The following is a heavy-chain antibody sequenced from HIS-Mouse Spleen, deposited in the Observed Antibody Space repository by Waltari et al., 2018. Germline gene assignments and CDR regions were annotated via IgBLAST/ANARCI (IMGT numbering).Heavy chain of an antibody. V-gene: IGHV4-39*07. D-gene: IGHD6-13*01. CDR3: AREIPYSSSWYDWYFDL. J-gene: IGHJ2*01. CDR1: GGSISSSSYY. Sequence: QLQLQESGPGLVKPSETLSLTCTVSGGSISSSSYYWGWIRQPPGKGLEWIGSIYLSGRTHSSPSLKRRVTISVDTSKNQFSLKLSSVTAADTAVYYCAREIPYSSSWYDWYFDLWGRGTLVTVSS. CDR2: IYLSGRT.